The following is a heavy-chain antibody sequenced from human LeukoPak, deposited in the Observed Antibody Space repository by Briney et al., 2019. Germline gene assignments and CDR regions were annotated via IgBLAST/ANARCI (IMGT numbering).Heavy chain of an antibody. J-gene: IGHJ2*01. V-gene: IGHV4-34*01. D-gene: IGHD6-13*01. Sequence: PSETPSLTCAVYGGSFSGYYWNRIRQPPGKGLEWIGEINHIGSTNYSPSLKSRVTISVDTSQDQFSLKLSSVTAADTAVYYCARGRSSRWNFFGRWYFDLWGRDTLVTVSS. CDR1: GGSFSGYY. CDR3: ARGRSSRWNFFGRWYFDL. CDR2: INHIGST.